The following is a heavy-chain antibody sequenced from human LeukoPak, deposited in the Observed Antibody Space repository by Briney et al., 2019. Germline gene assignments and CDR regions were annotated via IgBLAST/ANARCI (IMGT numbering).Heavy chain of an antibody. CDR1: GFTFSSYA. Sequence: GGSLRLSCAASGFTFSSYAMHWVRQAPGKGLEWVAVISYDGSNKYYADSVKGRFTISRDTSKNTLYLQMSSLRAEDTAIYYCVKDLYKGDSASWYFFHYWGQGTLVTVSS. CDR3: VKDLYKGDSASWYFFHY. V-gene: IGHV3-30*14. J-gene: IGHJ4*02. CDR2: ISYDGSNK. D-gene: IGHD6-13*01.